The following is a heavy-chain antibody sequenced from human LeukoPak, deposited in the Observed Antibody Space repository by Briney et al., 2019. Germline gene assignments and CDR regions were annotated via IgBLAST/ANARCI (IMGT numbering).Heavy chain of an antibody. D-gene: IGHD3-16*02. CDR3: ASGRGVWGSYRYTPDDAFDI. V-gene: IGHV4-38-2*01. Sequence: PSETLSLTCAVSGYSISSGYYWGWIRQPPGQGLGWIGSIYHSGSTYYNPSLKSRVTISVDTSKNQFSLKLSSVTAADTAVYYCASGRGVWGSYRYTPDDAFDIWGQGTMVTVSS. J-gene: IGHJ3*02. CDR2: IYHSGST. CDR1: GYSISSGYY.